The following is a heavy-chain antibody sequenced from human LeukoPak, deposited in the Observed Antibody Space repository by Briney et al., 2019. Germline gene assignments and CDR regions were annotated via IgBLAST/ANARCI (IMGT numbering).Heavy chain of an antibody. CDR2: IYYSGST. Sequence: SETLSLTCTVSGGSISSGGYYWSWIRQHPGKGPEWIGYIYYSGSTYYNPSLKSRVTISVDTSKNQFSLKLSSVTAADTAVYYCARDRRTYSGYDYFSGMDVWGQGTTVTVSS. D-gene: IGHD5-12*01. V-gene: IGHV4-31*03. CDR1: GGSISSGGYY. CDR3: ARDRRTYSGYDYFSGMDV. J-gene: IGHJ6*02.